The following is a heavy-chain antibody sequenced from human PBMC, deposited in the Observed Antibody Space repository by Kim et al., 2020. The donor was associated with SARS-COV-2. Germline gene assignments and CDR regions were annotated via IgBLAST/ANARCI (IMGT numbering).Heavy chain of an antibody. CDR1: GGSISSSSYY. CDR3: ASGDDYYMDV. V-gene: IGHV4-39*01. Sequence: SETLSLTCTVSGGSISSSSYYWGWIRQPPGKGLEWIGSIYYSGSTYYNPSLKSRVTISVDTSKNQFSLKLSSVTAADTAVYYCASGDDYYMDVWGKGTTVTVSS. J-gene: IGHJ6*03. CDR2: IYYSGST. D-gene: IGHD7-27*01.